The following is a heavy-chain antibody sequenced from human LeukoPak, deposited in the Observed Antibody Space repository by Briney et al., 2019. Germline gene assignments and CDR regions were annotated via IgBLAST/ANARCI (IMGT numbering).Heavy chain of an antibody. V-gene: IGHV1-18*01. CDR3: ARTGSYYREFDY. Sequence: ASVKVSCKASGDTFSSYGISWVRQAPGQGLEWMGWISAYNGNTNYAQNLQGRVTMTTDTSTRTAYMELKSLRSDDTAVYYCARTGSYYREFDYWGQGTLVTASS. D-gene: IGHD1-26*01. CDR1: GDTFSSYG. J-gene: IGHJ4*02. CDR2: ISAYNGNT.